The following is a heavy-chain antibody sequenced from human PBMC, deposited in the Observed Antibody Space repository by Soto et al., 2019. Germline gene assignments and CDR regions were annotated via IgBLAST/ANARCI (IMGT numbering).Heavy chain of an antibody. V-gene: IGHV3-30*18. CDR1: GFTFSDYA. Sequence: VQLVESGGGVVQPGRSLRLSCAASGFTFSDYAMHWVXQAXGKGLEWVAVVSHDGRNTHYADSVKGRFTISRDSSKXXVXXXXXXXXXXDTAVYYCAKGGRQWLVTSDFNYWGQGALVTVSS. D-gene: IGHD6-19*01. CDR2: VSHDGRNT. J-gene: IGHJ4*02. CDR3: AKGGRQWLVTSDFNY.